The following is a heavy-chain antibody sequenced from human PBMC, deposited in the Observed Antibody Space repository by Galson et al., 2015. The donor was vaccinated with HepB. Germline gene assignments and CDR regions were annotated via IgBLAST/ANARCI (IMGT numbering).Heavy chain of an antibody. D-gene: IGHD6-19*01. J-gene: IGHJ6*02. CDR1: GYTLTELS. CDR2: FDPEDGET. CDR3: ATVKYSSGWYSGNYYYAMDV. V-gene: IGHV1-24*01. Sequence: SVKVSCKVSGYTLTELSMHWVRQAPGKGLEWMGGFDPEDGETIYAQKFQGRVTMTEDTSTDTAYMELSSLRSEDTAVYYCATVKYSSGWYSGNYYYAMDVWGQGTTVTVSS.